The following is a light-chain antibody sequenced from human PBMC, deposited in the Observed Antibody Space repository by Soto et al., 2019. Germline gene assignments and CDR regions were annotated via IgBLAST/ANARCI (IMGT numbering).Light chain of an antibody. V-gene: IGKV3-20*01. CDR2: GAS. CDR3: QQYGSSPPLT. CDR1: QSVSSSY. Sequence: EIVLTQSPGTLSLSPGERATLSCRASQSVSSSYLAWYQQKPGQAPRLLIYGASSRATGIPDRFSGSGSGTDFTLTISRLEPEDFAVYSCQQYGSSPPLTFGGGTKVDI. J-gene: IGKJ4*01.